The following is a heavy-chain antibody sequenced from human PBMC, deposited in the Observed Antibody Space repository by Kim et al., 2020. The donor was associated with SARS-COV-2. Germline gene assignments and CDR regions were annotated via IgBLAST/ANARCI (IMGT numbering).Heavy chain of an antibody. D-gene: IGHD6-13*01. CDR3: AKETYSSIGMDV. J-gene: IGHJ6*02. CDR2: ISWNSGSI. CDR1: GFTFGDYA. V-gene: IGHV3-9*01. Sequence: GGSLRLSCAASGFTFGDYAMHWVRQAPGKGLEWVSGISWNSGSIGYADSVKGRFTISRDNAKNSLYLQMNSLRAEDTALYYCAKETYSSIGMDVWGQGTTVTVSS.